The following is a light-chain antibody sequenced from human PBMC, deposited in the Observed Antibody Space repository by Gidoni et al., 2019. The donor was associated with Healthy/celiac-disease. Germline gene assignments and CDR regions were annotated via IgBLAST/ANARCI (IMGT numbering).Light chain of an antibody. CDR3: QQSYSTPRT. CDR2: AAS. Sequence: DIQMPQSPSSRSASVGERVTITCRASQSISSYLNWYQQKPGKAPKLLIYAASSLQSGVPSRFSGSGSGTDFTLTISSLQPEDFATYYCQQSYSTPRTFGQXTKVEIK. J-gene: IGKJ1*01. V-gene: IGKV1-39*01. CDR1: QSISSY.